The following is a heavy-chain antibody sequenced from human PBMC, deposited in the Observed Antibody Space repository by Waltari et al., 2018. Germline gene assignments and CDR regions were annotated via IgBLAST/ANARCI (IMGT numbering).Heavy chain of an antibody. CDR2: INSDGSST. CDR1: GFPFSRSG. V-gene: IGHV3-74*01. Sequence: EVQLLESGGGLVQPGGSRRLSCAASGFPFSRSGMYWVRQAPGKGLVWVSRINSDGSSTAYADSVQGRFTISRDNAKNTLYLQMNSLRADDTAVYFCARLGSSTDFWYFDLWGRGTLVTVSS. CDR3: ARLGSSTDFWYFDL. J-gene: IGHJ2*01. D-gene: IGHD2-2*01.